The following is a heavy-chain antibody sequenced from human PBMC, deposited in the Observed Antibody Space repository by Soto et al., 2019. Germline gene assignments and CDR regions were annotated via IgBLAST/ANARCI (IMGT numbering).Heavy chain of an antibody. V-gene: IGHV4-39*01. D-gene: IGHD6-13*01. CDR2: IYYSGST. CDR1: CGSLRSSSYY. J-gene: IGHJ4*02. CDR3: ARLKIRVYPDY. Sequence: SGTPFPPSTFSCGSLRSSSYYLGWFRQPPGKGLEWIGSIYYSGSTYYNPSLKSRVTISVGTSKNQFSLKLSSVAAADTAVYYCARLKIRVYPDYWGQGTLVTVSS.